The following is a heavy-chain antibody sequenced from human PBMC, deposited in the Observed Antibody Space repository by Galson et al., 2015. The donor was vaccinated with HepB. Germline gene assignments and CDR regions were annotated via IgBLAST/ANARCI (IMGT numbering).Heavy chain of an antibody. V-gene: IGHV5-10-1*01. CDR3: ARQLGTGREFD. CDR2: IDPGDSYA. D-gene: IGHD3-16*01. CDR1: GYTFNLYW. Sequence: QSGAEVKKPGESVKISCKASGYTFNLYWINWVRQMPGKGLEWMGRIDPGDSYASYSPSFQGHVTFSIDKSTRTAYIQWSSLKASDTAMYYCARQLGTGREFDWGQGTLVTVSS. J-gene: IGHJ1*01.